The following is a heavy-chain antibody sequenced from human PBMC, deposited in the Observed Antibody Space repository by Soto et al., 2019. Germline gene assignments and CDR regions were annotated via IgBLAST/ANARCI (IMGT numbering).Heavy chain of an antibody. CDR3: AKVGESTVVTPLGAFDI. CDR2: ISYDGSNK. Sequence: QVQLVESGGGVVQPGRSLRLSCAASGFTFSSYGMHWVRQAPGKGLEWVAVISYDGSNKYYADSVKGRFTISRDNSKNTLDLQMNSLRAEDTAVYYCAKVGESTVVTPLGAFDIWGQGTMVTVSS. D-gene: IGHD2-21*02. V-gene: IGHV3-30*18. CDR1: GFTFSSYG. J-gene: IGHJ3*02.